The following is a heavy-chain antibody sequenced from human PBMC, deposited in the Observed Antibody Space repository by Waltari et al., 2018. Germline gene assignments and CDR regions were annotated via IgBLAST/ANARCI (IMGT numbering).Heavy chain of an antibody. Sequence: QVQLVQSGAEVKKPGSSVKVSCKASGGTFSSYAISWVRQAAGQGLEWMGGIIPIFGTANYAQKFQGRVTITADESTSTAYMGLSSLRSEDTAVYYCAQRSTGTVNFDYWGQGTLVTVSS. D-gene: IGHD4-17*01. CDR1: GGTFSSYA. V-gene: IGHV1-69*01. J-gene: IGHJ4*02. CDR3: AQRSTGTVNFDY. CDR2: IIPIFGTA.